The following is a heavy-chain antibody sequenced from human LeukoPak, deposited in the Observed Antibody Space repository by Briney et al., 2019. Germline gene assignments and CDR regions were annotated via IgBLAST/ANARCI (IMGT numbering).Heavy chain of an antibody. CDR1: GYTFTGYY. J-gene: IGHJ6*02. V-gene: IGHV1-2*02. D-gene: IGHD6-13*01. CDR3: ARMGIAAALYYYGMDV. Sequence: ASVKVSCKASGYTFTGYYMHWVRQAPGQGLEWMGWINPNSGGTNYAQKFQGRVTMTRDTSISTAYMELSRLRSDDTAVYYCARMGIAAALYYYGMDVWGQGTTVTVSS. CDR2: INPNSGGT.